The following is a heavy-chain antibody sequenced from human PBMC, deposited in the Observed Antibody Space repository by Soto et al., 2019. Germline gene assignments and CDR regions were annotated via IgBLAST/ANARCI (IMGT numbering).Heavy chain of an antibody. J-gene: IGHJ5*02. V-gene: IGHV4-31*03. Sequence: SETLSLTCTVSGGSISSGGYYWSWIRQHPGKGLEWIGYIYYSGSTYYNPSLKSRVTISVDTSKNQFSLKLSSVTAADTAVYYCARGGLAGTRAAWFDPWGQGTLVTVSS. CDR3: ARGGLAGTRAAWFDP. CDR1: GGSISSGGYY. CDR2: IYYSGST. D-gene: IGHD1-7*01.